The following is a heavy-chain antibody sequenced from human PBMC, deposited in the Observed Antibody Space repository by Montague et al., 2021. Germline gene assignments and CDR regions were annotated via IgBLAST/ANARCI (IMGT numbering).Heavy chain of an antibody. CDR1: GGSLDGFY. D-gene: IGHD5-12*01. CDR2: TNHRGIS. V-gene: IGHV4-34*01. J-gene: IGHJ4*02. CDR3: ARYLTGGYDE. Sequence: SETLSLTCAVYGGSLDGFYWTWIRQPPRKGLEWIGETNHRGISSYNPALKGRVTLSAETSKNQFSLRVTSVTAADTAVYFCARYLTGGYDEWGRGTLVTVSS.